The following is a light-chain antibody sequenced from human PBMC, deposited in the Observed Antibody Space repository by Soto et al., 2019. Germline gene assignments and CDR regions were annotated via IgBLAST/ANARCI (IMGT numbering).Light chain of an antibody. J-gene: IGKJ1*01. CDR2: GAS. CDR1: QSVNSN. Sequence: EVVMTQSPDTLSVSPGQRATLSCRASQSVNSNLAWYQQKLGKPPRLLIYGASTRATDIPPRFSGSGSGTDFPLTINRLQSEDFAIYYCQQYNYWPRTFGQGTKVEIK. V-gene: IGKV3-15*01. CDR3: QQYNYWPRT.